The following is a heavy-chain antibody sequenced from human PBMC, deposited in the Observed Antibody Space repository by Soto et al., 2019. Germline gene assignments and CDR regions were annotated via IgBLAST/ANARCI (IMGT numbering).Heavy chain of an antibody. CDR3: ARDRDGGWFHMDV. Sequence: QVQLVESGGGVVQPGRSLRLSCVGSGFPFWHYGMHWVRQAPGKGLEWVAVIWSDGKKESYADFVKGRFAISRDNFKXXXXXXXXXXXXEXXXXXXXARDRDGGWFHMDVWGQGTTVTVSS. CDR2: IWSDGKKE. D-gene: IGHD6-19*01. J-gene: IGHJ6*02. CDR1: GFPFWHYG. V-gene: IGHV3-33*03.